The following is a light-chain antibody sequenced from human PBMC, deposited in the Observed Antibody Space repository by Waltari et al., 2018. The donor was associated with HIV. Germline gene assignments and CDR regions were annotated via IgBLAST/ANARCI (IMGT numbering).Light chain of an antibody. CDR3: AVWDDSVSGEVV. Sequence: QSVTTQPPSASGPPGQRVTIPCSGRKSHAGSHGLNWYRQVPGTAPKVLNYNNNQRPSGVPDRFSGSKSGNTASLAISGLRAEDEADYYCAVWDDSVSGEVVFGGGTKLTVL. V-gene: IGLV1-44*01. J-gene: IGLJ2*01. CDR1: KSHAGSHG. CDR2: NNN.